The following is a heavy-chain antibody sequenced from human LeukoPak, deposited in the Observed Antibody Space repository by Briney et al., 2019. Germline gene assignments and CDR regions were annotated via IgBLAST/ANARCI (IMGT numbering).Heavy chain of an antibody. Sequence: SETLSLTCAVSGYSISSGYYWGWIRQPPGKGLEWIGSIYHSRSTYYNPSLESRVTISVDTSKNQFSLKLSSVTAADTAVYYCARHFGVYWGQGTLVTVSS. CDR1: GYSISSGYY. CDR3: ARHFGVY. D-gene: IGHD3-3*01. V-gene: IGHV4-38-2*01. CDR2: IYHSRST. J-gene: IGHJ4*02.